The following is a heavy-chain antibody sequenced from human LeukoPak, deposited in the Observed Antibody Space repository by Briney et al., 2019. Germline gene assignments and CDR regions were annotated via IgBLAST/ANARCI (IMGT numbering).Heavy chain of an antibody. CDR2: ISSSSSYI. CDR1: GFTFSSYS. J-gene: IGHJ4*02. Sequence: GGSLRLSCAASGFTFSSYSMNWVRQAPGKGLEWVSSISSSSSYIYYADSVKGRFTISRDNSKNTLYLQMNSLRAEDTAVYYCAKDRLGYWGQGTLVTVSS. D-gene: IGHD3-16*01. CDR3: AKDRLGY. V-gene: IGHV3-21*01.